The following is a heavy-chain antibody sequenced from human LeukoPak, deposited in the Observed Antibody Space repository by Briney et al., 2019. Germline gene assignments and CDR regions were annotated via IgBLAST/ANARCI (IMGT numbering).Heavy chain of an antibody. CDR3: ARQAGSFTTFDF. V-gene: IGHV4-59*08. D-gene: IGHD1-26*01. CDR1: SGSIGTYY. J-gene: IGHJ4*02. Sequence: SETLSLTCIVSSGSIGTYYWAWIRQTPGKGLEWIGYISYSGSTKYNPSLTRRITISLDTSKNQFSLELRSMTAADTAMYYCARQAGSFTTFDFWGQGTLVTVSS. CDR2: ISYSGST.